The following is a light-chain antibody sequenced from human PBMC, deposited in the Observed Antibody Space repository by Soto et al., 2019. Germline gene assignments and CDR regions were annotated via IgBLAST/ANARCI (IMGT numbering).Light chain of an antibody. CDR3: QQYGTSRA. CDR2: GAS. CDR1: QSVSSSY. J-gene: IGKJ1*01. V-gene: IGKV3-20*01. Sequence: EIVLTQSPGTLSLSPGERATLSCRASQSVSSSYLAWYQQKPGQAPRLLIYGASSRATGTPDRFSGSGSGTDFTLTISRLEPEDFAVYYCQQYGTSRAFGQGPKVEIK.